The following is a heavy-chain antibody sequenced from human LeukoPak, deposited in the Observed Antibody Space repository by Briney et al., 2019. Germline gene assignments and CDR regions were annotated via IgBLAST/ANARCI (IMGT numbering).Heavy chain of an antibody. D-gene: IGHD3-22*01. J-gene: IGHJ5*02. CDR3: ARPRDSSGFNWFDP. CDR2: IYYSGST. Sequence: SETLSLTCTVSGGSISSSSYYWGWIRQPPGKGPEWIGSIYYSGSTYYNPSLKSRVTISVDTSKNQFSLKLSSVTAADTAVYYCARPRDSSGFNWFDPWGQGTLVTVSS. V-gene: IGHV4-39*01. CDR1: GGSISSSSYY.